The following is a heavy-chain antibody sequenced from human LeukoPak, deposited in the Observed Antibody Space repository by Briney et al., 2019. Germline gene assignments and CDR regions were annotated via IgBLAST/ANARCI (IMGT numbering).Heavy chain of an antibody. D-gene: IGHD2-15*01. CDR3: AKDTFLVYCSGGSCPLPIDY. J-gene: IGHJ4*02. Sequence: GGSLRLSCAASGFTFSSYGMHWVRQAPGKGLEWVAVISYDGSNKYYADSVKGRFTISRDNSKNTLYLQMNSLRAEDTAVYYCAKDTFLVYCSGGSCPLPIDYWGQGTLVTVPS. V-gene: IGHV3-30*18. CDR2: ISYDGSNK. CDR1: GFTFSSYG.